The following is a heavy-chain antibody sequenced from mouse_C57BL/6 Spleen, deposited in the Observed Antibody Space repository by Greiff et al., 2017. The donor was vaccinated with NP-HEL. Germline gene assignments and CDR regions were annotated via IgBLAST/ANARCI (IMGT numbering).Heavy chain of an antibody. CDR1: GFSFNTYA. CDR2: IRSKSNNYAT. V-gene: IGHV10-1*01. J-gene: IGHJ4*01. Sequence: EVHLVESGGGLVQPKGSLKLSCAASGFSFNTYAMNWVRQAPGKGLEWVARIRSKSNNYATYYADSVKDRFTISRDDSESMLYLQINNLKTEDTAMYYCVRRGYGSSYSYYYAMDYWGQGTSVTVSS. CDR3: VRRGYGSSYSYYYAMDY. D-gene: IGHD1-1*01.